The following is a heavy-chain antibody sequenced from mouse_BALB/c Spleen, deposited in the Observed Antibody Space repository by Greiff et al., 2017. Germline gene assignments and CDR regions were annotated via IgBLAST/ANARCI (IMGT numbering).Heavy chain of an antibody. CDR1: GFNIKDTY. D-gene: IGHD2-4*01. CDR2: IDPANGNT. J-gene: IGHJ2*01. V-gene: IGHV14-3*02. Sequence: VQLQQSGAELVKPGASVKLSCTASGFNIKDTYMHWVKQRPEQGLEWIGRIDPANGNTKYDPKFQGKATITADTSSNTAYLQLSSLTSEDTAVYYCARDDYDAYYFDCWGQGTTRAVSS. CDR3: ARDDYDAYYFDC.